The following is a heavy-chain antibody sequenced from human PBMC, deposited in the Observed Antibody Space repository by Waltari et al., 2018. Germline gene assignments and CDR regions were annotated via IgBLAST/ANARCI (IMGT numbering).Heavy chain of an antibody. D-gene: IGHD6-19*01. CDR3: ASCPRSGWPFDY. CDR1: GFTFSSYW. J-gene: IGHJ4*02. V-gene: IGHV3-74*01. CDR2: INSDGGST. Sequence: EVQLVESGGGLVQPGGSLRLSCAASGFTFSSYWMHWVRQAPGKGLVWVSRINSDGGSTSYADSVKCRFTISRDNAKNTLYLQMNSLRAEDTAVYYCASCPRSGWPFDYWGQGTLVTVSS.